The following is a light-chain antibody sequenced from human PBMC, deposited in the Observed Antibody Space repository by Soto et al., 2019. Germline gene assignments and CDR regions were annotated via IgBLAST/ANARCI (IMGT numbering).Light chain of an antibody. CDR2: GAS. CDR3: LQYGSSPVT. J-gene: IGKJ2*01. V-gene: IGKV3-20*01. Sequence: EIVLTQSPGTLSLSPGERATLSCRASQSVSSSYLAWYQQKPGQDPRLLIYGASSRATGIPDMFSGSGSGTDFTLTISRLEREDFAVYYCLQYGSSPVTFGQGTKLEIK. CDR1: QSVSSSY.